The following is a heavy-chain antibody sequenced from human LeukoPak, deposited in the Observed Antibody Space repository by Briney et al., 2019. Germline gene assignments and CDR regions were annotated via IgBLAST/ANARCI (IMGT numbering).Heavy chain of an antibody. J-gene: IGHJ3*02. CDR1: GYTFTSYD. V-gene: IGHV1-8*03. CDR2: MNPNSGNT. CDR3: ARATYYYDSSGYPHDAFDI. Sequence: ASVKVSCKASGYTFTSYDINWLRQATGQGLEWMGWMNPNSGNTGYAQKLQGRVTITRNTSISTAYMELSSLRSEDTAVYYCARATYYYDSSGYPHDAFDIWGQGTMVTVCS. D-gene: IGHD3-22*01.